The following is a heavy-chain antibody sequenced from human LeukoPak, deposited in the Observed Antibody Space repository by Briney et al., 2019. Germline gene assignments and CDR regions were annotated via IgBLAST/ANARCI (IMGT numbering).Heavy chain of an antibody. CDR2: TTSSTKI. J-gene: IGHJ4*02. V-gene: IGHV3-21*06. D-gene: IGHD1-26*01. CDR3: ARARLTDGGSDY. Sequence: GGSLRLSCAASGFTFSSHDMHWAPQAPGKGRGWVSSTTSSTKIYYADSVKGRFTISRDNAKNSLYLQMNSLRTEDTAVYYCARARLTDGGSDYWGQGTLVTVSS. CDR1: GFTFSSHD.